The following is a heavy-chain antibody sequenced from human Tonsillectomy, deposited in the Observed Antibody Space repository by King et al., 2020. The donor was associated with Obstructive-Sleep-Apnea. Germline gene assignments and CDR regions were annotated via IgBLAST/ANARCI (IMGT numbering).Heavy chain of an antibody. CDR1: GGSIRSGDYY. Sequence: QLQESGPGVVKPSQTLSLTCTVSGGSIRSGDYYWNWIRQHPVKGLEWIGYIYNTGSTYYNPSLNSRITLSLDTSKNQFSLKLTSVTAADTAVYYCATGPARWGEGLSAFDIWGQGTRVTVSS. D-gene: IGHD3-16*01. CDR2: IYNTGST. V-gene: IGHV4-31*03. CDR3: ATGPARWGEGLSAFDI. J-gene: IGHJ3*02.